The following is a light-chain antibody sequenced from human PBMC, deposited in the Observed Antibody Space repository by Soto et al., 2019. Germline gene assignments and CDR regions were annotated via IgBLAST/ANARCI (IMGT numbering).Light chain of an antibody. Sequence: DIQMTQSPSTLSGSVGDRVTITCRASQTISSWLAWYQQKPGKAPKLLIYKASTFKSGVPLRFSGNGSGTEFTLTISSLQPYDFATYYCQHYNSYSEAFGQGTKVELK. J-gene: IGKJ1*01. V-gene: IGKV1-5*03. CDR1: QTISSW. CDR2: KAS. CDR3: QHYNSYSEA.